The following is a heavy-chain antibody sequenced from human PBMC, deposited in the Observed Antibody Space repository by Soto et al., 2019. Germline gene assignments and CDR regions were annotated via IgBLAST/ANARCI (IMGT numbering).Heavy chain of an antibody. CDR1: GFTFSNAW. CDR2: IKSKTDGGTT. CDR3: TRLERDYYYGMDV. J-gene: IGHJ6*02. V-gene: IGHV3-15*01. Sequence: PGGSLRLSCAASGFTFSNAWMSWVRQAPGKGLEWVSRIKSKTDGGTTDYAAPVKGRFTISRDDSKNTLYLQMNSLKTEDTAVYYCTRLERDYYYGMDVWGQGTTVTVSS.